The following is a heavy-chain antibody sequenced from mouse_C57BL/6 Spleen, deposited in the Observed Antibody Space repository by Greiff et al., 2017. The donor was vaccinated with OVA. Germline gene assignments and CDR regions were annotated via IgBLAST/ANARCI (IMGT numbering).Heavy chain of an antibody. V-gene: IGHV5-17*01. CDR2: ISSGSSTI. J-gene: IGHJ4*01. CDR1: GFTFSDYG. D-gene: IGHD2-4*01. Sequence: EVHLVESGGGLVKPGGSLKLSCAASGFTFSDYGMHWVRQAPEKGLEWVAYISSGSSTIYYADTVKGRFTISRDNAKNTLFLQMTSLRSEDTAMYYCARFPDYDGVNYAMDYWGQGTSVTVSS. CDR3: ARFPDYDGVNYAMDY.